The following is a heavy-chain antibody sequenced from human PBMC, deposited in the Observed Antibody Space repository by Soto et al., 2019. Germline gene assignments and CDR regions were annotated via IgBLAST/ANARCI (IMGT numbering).Heavy chain of an antibody. CDR1: GFTFSSYA. J-gene: IGHJ3*02. Sequence: GGSLRLSCAASGFTFSSYAMSWVRQAPGKGLEWVSAISGSGGSTYYADSVKGRFTISRDNSKNTLYLQTNSLRAEDTAVYYCAKDRGGRGSAFDIWGQGTMVTVSS. D-gene: IGHD2-15*01. CDR3: AKDRGGRGSAFDI. CDR2: ISGSGGST. V-gene: IGHV3-23*01.